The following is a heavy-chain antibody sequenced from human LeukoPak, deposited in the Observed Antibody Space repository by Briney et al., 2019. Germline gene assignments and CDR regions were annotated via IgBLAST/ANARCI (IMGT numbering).Heavy chain of an antibody. CDR2: ISDSGDST. V-gene: IGHV3-23*01. CDR1: GFTFSNYG. Sequence: GGSLRLSCAASGFTFSNYGMRWVRQAQGKGLEWVSGISDSGDSTYYADSVKGRFTISRDNSDNTLFLQMNSLRAEDTAVYFCARDYYGSGTYYTPPQASGYWGQGTLVTVSS. J-gene: IGHJ4*02. CDR3: ARDYYGSGTYYTPPQASGY. D-gene: IGHD3-10*01.